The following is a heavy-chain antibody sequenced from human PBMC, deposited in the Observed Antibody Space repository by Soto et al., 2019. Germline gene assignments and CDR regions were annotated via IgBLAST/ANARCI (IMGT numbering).Heavy chain of an antibody. CDR3: ARDFWSGSHYYYGMDV. Sequence: SETLALTCTFSVGSISIYYWSWIRQPPGKGLEWIGYIYYSGSTNYNPSLKSRVTISVDTSKNQFSLKLSSVTAADTAVYYCARDFWSGSHYYYGMDVWGQGTTVTVSS. V-gene: IGHV4-59*01. CDR2: IYYSGST. J-gene: IGHJ6*01. CDR1: VGSISIYY. D-gene: IGHD3-3*01.